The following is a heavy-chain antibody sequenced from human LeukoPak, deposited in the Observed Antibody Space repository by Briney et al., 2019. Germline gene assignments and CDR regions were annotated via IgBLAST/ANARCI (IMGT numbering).Heavy chain of an antibody. J-gene: IGHJ4*02. Sequence: PGRSLRLSCAASGFTFDDYAMHWVRQAPGKGLEWVSGISWNSGSIGYADSVKGRFTISRDNAKNSLYLQMNSLRAEDTALYYCEKEHLYYFDYWGQGTLVTVSS. CDR3: EKEHLYYFDY. CDR1: GFTFDDYA. V-gene: IGHV3-9*01. CDR2: ISWNSGSI.